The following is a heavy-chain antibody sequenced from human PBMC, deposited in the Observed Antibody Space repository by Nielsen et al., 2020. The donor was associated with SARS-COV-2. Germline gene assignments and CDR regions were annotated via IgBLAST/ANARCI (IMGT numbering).Heavy chain of an antibody. Sequence: SETLSLTCTVSGYSISSGYYWGWIRQPPGKGLEWIANIYHSGSTVYNVSLQSRVAISVDTAKNQFSLNLTSVTAADTAVYYCARDSTAAIGGAWFDPWGQGTLVTVSS. CDR3: ARDSTAAIGGAWFDP. J-gene: IGHJ5*02. D-gene: IGHD2-2*02. CDR1: GYSISSGYY. V-gene: IGHV4-38-2*02. CDR2: IYHSGST.